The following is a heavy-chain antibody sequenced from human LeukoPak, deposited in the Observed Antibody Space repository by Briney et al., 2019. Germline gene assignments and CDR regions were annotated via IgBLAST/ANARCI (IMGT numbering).Heavy chain of an antibody. CDR2: ISSEGSST. V-gene: IGHV3-74*01. Sequence: GGSLRLSCAASGFTFSIYWMHWVRHAPGKGLVWVSRISSEGSSTTYADSVKGRFTISRDSSKNTLYLQMNSLRVEDTAVYYCAGGPKGGSDYWGQGTLVTVSS. J-gene: IGHJ4*02. CDR1: GFTFSIYW. CDR3: AGGPKGGSDY. D-gene: IGHD1-26*01.